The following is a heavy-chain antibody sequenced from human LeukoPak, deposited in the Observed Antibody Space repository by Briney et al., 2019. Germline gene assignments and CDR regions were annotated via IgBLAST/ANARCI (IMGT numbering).Heavy chain of an antibody. CDR1: GFTFSSYW. Sequence: GGSLRLSCAASGFTFSSYWMHWVRRAPGKGLVWVSRINSDGSSTSYADSVKGRFTISRDNAKNTLYLQMNSLRAEDTAVYYCARARITIFGVVTHFDYWGQGTLVTVSS. D-gene: IGHD3-3*01. CDR3: ARARITIFGVVTHFDY. J-gene: IGHJ4*02. V-gene: IGHV3-74*01. CDR2: INSDGSST.